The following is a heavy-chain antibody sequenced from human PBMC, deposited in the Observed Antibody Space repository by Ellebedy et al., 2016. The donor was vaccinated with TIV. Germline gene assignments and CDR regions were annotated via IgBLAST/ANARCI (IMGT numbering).Heavy chain of an antibody. J-gene: IGHJ4*02. CDR1: GFTFSRYA. D-gene: IGHD5-18*01. Sequence: GESLKISCAASGFTFSRYAITWVRQAPGKGLEWVSGIVGSGAQKYADSVKGRFTISRDNSKSKVDLQMNSLRVEDTAVYFCAKDRTPGDGYWVFDDWGQGTLVTVSS. CDR3: AKDRTPGDGYWVFDD. CDR2: IVGSGA. V-gene: IGHV3-23*01.